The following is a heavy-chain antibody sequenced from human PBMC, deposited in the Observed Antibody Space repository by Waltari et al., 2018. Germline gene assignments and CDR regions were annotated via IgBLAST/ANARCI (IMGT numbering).Heavy chain of an antibody. CDR2: INPNSGGT. D-gene: IGHD6-19*01. Sequence: QVQLVQSGAEVKKPGASVKVSCKASGYTFTGYYMHWVRQAPGQGLEWMGWINPNSGGTNYAQKFQGRVTMTRDTSISTAYMELSRLRSDDTAVYYCARDHHIAVAGVNAFDIWGQGTMVTVSS. CDR3: ARDHHIAVAGVNAFDI. CDR1: GYTFTGYY. V-gene: IGHV1-2*02. J-gene: IGHJ3*02.